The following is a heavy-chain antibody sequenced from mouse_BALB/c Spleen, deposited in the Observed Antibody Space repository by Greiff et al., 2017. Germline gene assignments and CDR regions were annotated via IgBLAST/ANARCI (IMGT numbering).Heavy chain of an antibody. D-gene: IGHD2-4*01. V-gene: IGHV2-2*02. Sequence: QVQLKESGPGLVQPSQSLSITCTVSGFSLTSYGVHWVRQSPGKGLEWLGVIWSGGSTDYNAAFISRLSISKDNSKSQVFFKMNSLQANDTAIYYCARTMGLRLYYAMDYWGQGTSVTVSS. CDR3: ARTMGLRLYYAMDY. J-gene: IGHJ4*01. CDR1: GFSLTSYG. CDR2: IWSGGST.